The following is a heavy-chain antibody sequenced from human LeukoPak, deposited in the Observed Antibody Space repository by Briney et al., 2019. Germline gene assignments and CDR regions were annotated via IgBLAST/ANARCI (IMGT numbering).Heavy chain of an antibody. CDR2: IKSNTDGGTT. V-gene: IGHV3-15*01. D-gene: IGHD6-19*01. Sequence: PGGSLRLSCAASGFTFSNAWMGWVRQAPGKGLEWVGRIKSNTDGGTTDYAAPVKGRFTISRDDSKDTLYLQMNSLKTEDTALYYCTTYSNGWYAYWGQGTLVTVSS. CDR1: GFTFSNAW. J-gene: IGHJ4*02. CDR3: TTYSNGWYAY.